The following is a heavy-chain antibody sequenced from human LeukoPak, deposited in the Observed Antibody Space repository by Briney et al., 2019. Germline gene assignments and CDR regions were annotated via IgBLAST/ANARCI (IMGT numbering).Heavy chain of an antibody. J-gene: IGHJ1*01. Sequence: GGSLRLSCAASGFTFDRHAMSWVRQAPGKGLEWVSAVSGSGSSTFYADSVKGRFTISRDNSENTLFLQMSSLRAEDTAVYYCAKLIIAPEGYEYFPHWGQGTLVTVSS. V-gene: IGHV3-23*01. CDR1: GFTFDRHA. CDR3: AKLIIAPEGYEYFPH. CDR2: VSGSGSST. D-gene: IGHD6-13*01.